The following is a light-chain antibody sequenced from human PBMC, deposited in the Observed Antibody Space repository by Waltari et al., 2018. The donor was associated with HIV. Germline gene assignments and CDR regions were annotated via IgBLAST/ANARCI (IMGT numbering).Light chain of an antibody. V-gene: IGLV1-40*01. J-gene: IGLJ2*01. Sequence: QSVLTQPPSVSGAPGQRVTLSCTGSRSNIGTHEVHWYQQLPGTAPRLLIYNTNSRPAGVPDRFSGSKSGTSASLAINGLQAEDEADYYCQSSDSTRSGSVFGGGTKLTVV. CDR1: RSNIGTHE. CDR3: QSSDSTRSGSV. CDR2: NTN.